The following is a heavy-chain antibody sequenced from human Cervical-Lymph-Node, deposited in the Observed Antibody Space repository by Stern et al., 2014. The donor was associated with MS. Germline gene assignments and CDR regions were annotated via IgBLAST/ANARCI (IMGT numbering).Heavy chain of an antibody. CDR3: ARIYCSGDECYHSFDT. Sequence: QMQLVQSGAEVKKPGASVKVSCKASGYRFSTFYLHWLRQAPGQGLQWIGLIDPGSGATNSSQTFQGRLAMTRDRSITTAYLELSGLRSDDTAVYYCARIYCSGDECYHSFDTWGQGTLVTVSS. CDR2: IDPGSGAT. D-gene: IGHD3-16*02. J-gene: IGHJ4*02. CDR1: GYRFSTFY. V-gene: IGHV1-2*06.